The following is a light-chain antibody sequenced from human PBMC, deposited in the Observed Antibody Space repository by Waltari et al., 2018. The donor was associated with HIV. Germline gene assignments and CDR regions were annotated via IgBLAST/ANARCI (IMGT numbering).Light chain of an antibody. CDR2: RNK. CDR1: NNNVDHQG. V-gene: IGLV10-54*04. CDR3: LAWDSNLGGWV. Sequence: LTQPPSMSTVSGQTATVTCIGDNNNVDHQGAAWVQHRQGHPPKLLSHRNKSRPSGVSGRFAASRAGHTTFLTISGLQSEDEADYCCLAWDSNLGGWVFGGGTHLTV. J-gene: IGLJ3*02.